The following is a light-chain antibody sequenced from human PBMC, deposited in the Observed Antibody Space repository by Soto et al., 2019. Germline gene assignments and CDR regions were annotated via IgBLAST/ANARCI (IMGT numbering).Light chain of an antibody. CDR3: LLYYAAAQPWV. Sequence: QTVVTQEPSLTVSPGGTVTLTCASSTGAVTSGHYPNWFQQKPGQAPRALIYSTSNKHPWTPARFSGSLLGGKAALTLSGVQPEDEGDYYCLLYYAAAQPWVFGGGTKLTVL. J-gene: IGLJ3*02. CDR2: STS. CDR1: TGAVTSGHY. V-gene: IGLV7-43*01.